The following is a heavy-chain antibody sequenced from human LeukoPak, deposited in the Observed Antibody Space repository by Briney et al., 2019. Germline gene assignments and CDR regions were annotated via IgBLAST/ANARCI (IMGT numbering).Heavy chain of an antibody. D-gene: IGHD1-26*01. J-gene: IGHJ4*02. CDR1: GGSINSSSHY. Sequence: SETLSLTCIVSGGSINSSSHYWGWIRQPPGKGLEWIGSMYYRGSTYHNPSLKSRVTISVDTSKNQFSLKLSSVTAADTAVYYCATTTIRLGYWGQGTLVTVSS. V-gene: IGHV4-39*07. CDR3: ATTTIRLGY. CDR2: MYYRGST.